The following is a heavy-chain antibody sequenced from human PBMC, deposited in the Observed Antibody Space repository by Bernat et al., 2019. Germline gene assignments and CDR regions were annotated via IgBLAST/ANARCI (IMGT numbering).Heavy chain of an antibody. J-gene: IGHJ6*02. Sequence: QGQLVQSGPEVKRPGASVRVSCKASGYTFINYDITWVRQAPGKGLEWMGWISAHSGNTNYGQKFQGRVTMTTDTSTNTAYMELRSLRPNDTAVYYCARDHKWLALYGLDVWGQGTAVSVSS. CDR3: ARDHKWLALYGLDV. D-gene: IGHD6-19*01. V-gene: IGHV1-18*01. CDR1: GYTFINYD. CDR2: ISAHSGNT.